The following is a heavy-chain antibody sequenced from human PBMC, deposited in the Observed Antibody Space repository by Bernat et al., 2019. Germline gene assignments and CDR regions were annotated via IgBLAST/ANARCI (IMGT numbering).Heavy chain of an antibody. J-gene: IGHJ6*02. D-gene: IGHD6-13*01. CDR1: GYTFTSYA. CDR2: INAGNGNT. V-gene: IGHV1-3*01. CDR3: ARSYSSSWYRPSYGMDV. Sequence: QVQLVQSGAEVKKPGASVKVSCKASGYTFTSYAMYWVRQAPGQRLEWMGWINAGNGNTKYSQKFQGRVTITRDTSASTAYMELSSLRSEDTAVYYCARSYSSSWYRPSYGMDVWGQGTTVTVSS.